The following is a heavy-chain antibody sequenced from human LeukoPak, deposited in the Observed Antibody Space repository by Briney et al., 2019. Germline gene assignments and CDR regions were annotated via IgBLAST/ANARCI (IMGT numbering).Heavy chain of an antibody. V-gene: IGHV1-18*04. CDR1: GYTFTSYG. Sequence: ASVKVSCKASGYTFTSYGISWVRQAPGQGLEWMGWITAYNGNTNYAQKLQGRVTMTTDTSTTTVYMEPRSLRSDDTAVYYCARANVAVAAKYWGQGTLVTVSS. D-gene: IGHD6-19*01. CDR3: ARANVAVAAKY. CDR2: ITAYNGNT. J-gene: IGHJ4*02.